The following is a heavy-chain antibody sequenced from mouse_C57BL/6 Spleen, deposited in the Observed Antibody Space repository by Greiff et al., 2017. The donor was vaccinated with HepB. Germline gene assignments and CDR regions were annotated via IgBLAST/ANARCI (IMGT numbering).Heavy chain of an antibody. D-gene: IGHD2-5*01. Sequence: EVMLVESGGGLVKPGGSLKLSCAASGFTFSSYAMSWVRQTPEKRLEWVATISDGGSYTYYPDNVKGRFTISRDNAKNNLYLQMSHLKSEDTAMYYCARETYYSNYEDAMDYWGQGTSVTVSS. CDR2: ISDGGSYT. V-gene: IGHV5-4*01. CDR3: ARETYYSNYEDAMDY. CDR1: GFTFSSYA. J-gene: IGHJ4*01.